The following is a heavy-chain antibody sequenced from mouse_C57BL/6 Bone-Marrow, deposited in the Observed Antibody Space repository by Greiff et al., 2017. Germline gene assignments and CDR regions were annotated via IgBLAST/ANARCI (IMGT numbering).Heavy chain of an antibody. CDR2: IHPNSGST. V-gene: IGHV1-64*01. CDR3: ARRDYYGSTYWYFDV. Sequence: QVQLQQPGAELVKPGASVKLSCKASGYTFTSYWMHWVKQRPGQGLEWIGMIHPNSGSTNYNEKFKSKATLTVDKSSSTAYMQLSSLTSEDSAVYYCARRDYYGSTYWYFDVWGTGTPVTVSS. CDR1: GYTFTSYW. D-gene: IGHD1-1*01. J-gene: IGHJ1*03.